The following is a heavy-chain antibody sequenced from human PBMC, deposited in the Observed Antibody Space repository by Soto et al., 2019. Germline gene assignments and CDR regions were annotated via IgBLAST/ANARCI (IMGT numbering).Heavy chain of an antibody. CDR3: TRDPNLYCVGADCYVY. CDR2: VDRFSNFI. D-gene: IGHD2-21*01. J-gene: IGHJ4*02. V-gene: IGHV3-21*01. CDR1: GFTVSRYA. Sequence: PGGYLRLSCASSGFTVSRYAMSCVRQAPAKGLECGAYVDRFSNFIYYADSVRGRFTISRDNAANSLFLRMASLRAEDTAMYYCTRDPNLYCVGADCYVYWGQGTLVTVSS.